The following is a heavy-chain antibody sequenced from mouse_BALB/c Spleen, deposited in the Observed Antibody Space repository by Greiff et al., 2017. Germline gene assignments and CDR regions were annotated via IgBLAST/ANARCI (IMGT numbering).Heavy chain of an antibody. Sequence: VKLQESGAELAKPGASVKMSCKASGYTFTSYWMHWVKQRPGQGLEWIGYINPSTGYTEYNQKFKDKATLTADKSSSTAYMQLSSLTSEDSAVYYCARGTTGFAYWGQGTLVTVSA. CDR3: ARGTTGFAY. V-gene: IGHV1-7*01. CDR2: INPSTGYT. CDR1: GYTFTSYW. D-gene: IGHD2-12*01. J-gene: IGHJ3*01.